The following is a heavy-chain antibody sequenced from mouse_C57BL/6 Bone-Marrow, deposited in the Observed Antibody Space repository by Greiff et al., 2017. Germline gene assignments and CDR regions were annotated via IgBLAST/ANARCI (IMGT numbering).Heavy chain of an antibody. Sequence: VQLQQSGAELVRPGASVTLSCKASGYTFTDYEMHWVKQTPVHGLEWIGAIDPETGGTAYNQKFKGKAILTADKSSSTAYMELRSLTSEDSAVYYCTREGQLRPYDFDYWGQGTTLTVSS. CDR2: IDPETGGT. V-gene: IGHV1-15*01. CDR1: GYTFTDYE. J-gene: IGHJ2*01. CDR3: TREGQLRPYDFDY. D-gene: IGHD3-2*02.